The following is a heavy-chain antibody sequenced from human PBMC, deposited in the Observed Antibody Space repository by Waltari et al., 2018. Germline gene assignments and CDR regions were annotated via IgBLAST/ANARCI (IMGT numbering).Heavy chain of an antibody. CDR3: ARPLFTYFDWNQNAFDI. Sequence: EVQLVESGGGLVQPGGSLRLSCAASGFTFSNYWMAWVRQAPGKGLEYLANIRRDGSGEYYVDSVKGRFTISRDNAEKSLYLQMNSLRAEDTAVYYCARPLFTYFDWNQNAFDIWGQGTLVTVSS. D-gene: IGHD3-9*01. V-gene: IGHV3-7*01. CDR2: IRRDGSGE. CDR1: GFTFSNYW. J-gene: IGHJ3*02.